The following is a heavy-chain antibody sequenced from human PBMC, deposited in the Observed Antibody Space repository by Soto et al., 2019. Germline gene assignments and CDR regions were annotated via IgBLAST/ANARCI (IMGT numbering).Heavy chain of an antibody. CDR2: IWYDGSNK. V-gene: IGHV3-33*01. Sequence: GGSLRLSCAASGFTFSSYGMHWVRQAPGKGLEWVAVIWYDGSNKYYADSVKGRFTISRDNSKNTLYLQMNSLRAEDTAVYYCARVPPTVALLGAARPPYYFDYWGQGTLVTVSS. CDR3: ARVPPTVALLGAARPPYYFDY. CDR1: GFTFSSYG. J-gene: IGHJ4*02. D-gene: IGHD6-19*01.